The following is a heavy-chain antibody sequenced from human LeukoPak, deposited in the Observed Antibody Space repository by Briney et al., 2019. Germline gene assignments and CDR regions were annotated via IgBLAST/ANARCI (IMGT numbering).Heavy chain of an antibody. J-gene: IGHJ4*02. CDR1: GFTFRHYW. D-gene: IGHD4-17*01. Sequence: PGGSLRLSCAASGFTFRHYWMSWVRQAPGKGLEWVANMNQDGREKYYVDSVKGRFTISRDNAKNSLYLQMNSLRAEDTAVYYCARDDYGPVGYGGQGTLVTVSS. CDR2: MNQDGREK. V-gene: IGHV3-7*01. CDR3: ARDDYGPVGY.